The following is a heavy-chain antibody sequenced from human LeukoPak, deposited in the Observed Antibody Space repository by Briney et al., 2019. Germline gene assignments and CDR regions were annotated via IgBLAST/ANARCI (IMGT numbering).Heavy chain of an antibody. CDR3: AAEARTGGVTVFDS. CDR2: VSNSGST. V-gene: IGHV4-59*01. D-gene: IGHD3-16*01. CDR1: GASISDYR. Sequence: SSETLSLTCTVSGASISDYRWSWIRQPPGRGLEWIGYVSNSGSTSFHPSLKSRVTMSVDTSENQFSLRLNSVTAADTAVYYCAAEARTGGVTVFDSWGQGALVTVSS. J-gene: IGHJ4*02.